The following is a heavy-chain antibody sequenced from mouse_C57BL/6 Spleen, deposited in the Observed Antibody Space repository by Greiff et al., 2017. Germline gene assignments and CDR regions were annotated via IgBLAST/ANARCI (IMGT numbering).Heavy chain of an antibody. CDR3: TQAYYRGRDY. J-gene: IGHJ4*01. Sequence: VQLQQSGAELVRPGASVKLSCTASGFNIKDDYMNWVKQRPEQGLEWIGWIDPENGDTEYASKFQGKATITADTSSNTAYLQLSSLTSEDTAVYYCTQAYYRGRDYWGQGTSVTGSS. CDR2: IDPENGDT. D-gene: IGHD2-12*01. CDR1: GFNIKDDY. V-gene: IGHV14-4*01.